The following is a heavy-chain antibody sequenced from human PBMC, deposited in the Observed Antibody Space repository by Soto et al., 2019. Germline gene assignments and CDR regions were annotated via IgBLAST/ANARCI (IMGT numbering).Heavy chain of an antibody. J-gene: IGHJ6*02. CDR3: AREHSGYDRYYYYYGMDV. CDR1: GVTFCSYG. CDR2: IWYDGSNK. Sequence: PGGSLRLSCAASGVTFCSYGMHWVRQAPGKGLEWVAVIWYDGSNKYYADSVKGRFTISRDNSKNTLYLQMNSLRAEDTAVYYCAREHSGYDRYYYYYGMDVWGQGTTVTVSS. V-gene: IGHV3-33*01. D-gene: IGHD5-12*01.